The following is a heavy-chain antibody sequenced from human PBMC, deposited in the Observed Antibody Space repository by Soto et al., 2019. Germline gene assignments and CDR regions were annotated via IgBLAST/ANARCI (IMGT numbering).Heavy chain of an antibody. J-gene: IGHJ6*02. D-gene: IGHD2-21*02. CDR2: IYWDDDK. CDR3: VQSRCGGDCLQSYSSHSYYGLDV. Sequence: SGPTLVNPTQTLTLTCTFSGFSLSTSGMCVSWIRQPPGKALEWLALIYWDDDKRYSPSLKSRLTITKDTSKNQVVLTMTNMDPVDTATYYCVQSRCGGDCLQSYSSHSYYGLDVWGQGTTVTVSS. CDR1: GFSLSTSGMC. V-gene: IGHV2-5*08.